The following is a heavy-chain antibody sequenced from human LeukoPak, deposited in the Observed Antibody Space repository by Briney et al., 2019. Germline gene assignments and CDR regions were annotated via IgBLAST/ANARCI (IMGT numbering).Heavy chain of an antibody. J-gene: IGHJ4*02. Sequence: SETLSLTCAVYGGSFSGYYWSWIRQPPGKGLEWIGEINHSGSTNYNPPLKSRVTISVDTSKNQFSLKLSSVTAADTAVYYCARGIAAAKPFDYWGQGTLVTVSS. CDR3: ARGIAAAKPFDY. CDR1: GGSFSGYY. D-gene: IGHD6-13*01. V-gene: IGHV4-34*01. CDR2: INHSGST.